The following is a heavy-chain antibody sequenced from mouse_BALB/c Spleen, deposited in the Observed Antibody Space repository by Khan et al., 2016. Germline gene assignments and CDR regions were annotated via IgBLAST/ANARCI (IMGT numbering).Heavy chain of an antibody. Sequence: VQLKQSGAEFVKPGASVKLSCTASGFNIKDTYIHWVKQSPEQGLEWIGGIDPANGNTKFDPKFQGKATITTDTSSHTAYLHLSSLTSADTAVFYFFRPFYHCYYVFAYWGQGTLVTVSA. CDR3: FRPFYHCYYVFAY. CDR2: IDPANGNT. V-gene: IGHV14-3*02. CDR1: GFNIKDTY. J-gene: IGHJ3*01. D-gene: IGHD2-3*01.